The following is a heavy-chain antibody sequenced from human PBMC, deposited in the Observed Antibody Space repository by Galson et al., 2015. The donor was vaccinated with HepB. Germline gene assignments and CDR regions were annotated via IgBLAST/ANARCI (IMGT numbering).Heavy chain of an antibody. CDR3: ARVRGGYYYNDAFDI. CDR2: IYYSGST. D-gene: IGHD3-22*01. V-gene: IGHV4-31*03. Sequence: TLSLTCTASGGSISSGGYYWSWIRQHPGKGLEWIGYIYYSGSTYYKPSLKSRVTISVDTSKNQFSLKLSSVTAADTAVYYCARVRGGYYYNDAFDIWGQGTMVTVSS. J-gene: IGHJ3*02. CDR1: GGSISSGGYY.